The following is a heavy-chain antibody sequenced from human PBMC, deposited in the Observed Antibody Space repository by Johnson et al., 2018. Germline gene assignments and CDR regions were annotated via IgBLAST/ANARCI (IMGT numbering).Heavy chain of an antibody. Sequence: QVQLVQSGGGVVQPGRSLRLSCAASGFPFSRYGIHWVRQAPGKGLEEVAVISDDGMKKNYAAPAKGGFTISRDNSLNMRYLQMNSRRAEDTALYYCAKDWEIAAVGTGGYFHHWGQGTLVTVSS. CDR1: GFPFSRYG. D-gene: IGHD6-13*01. V-gene: IGHV3-30*18. J-gene: IGHJ1*01. CDR3: AKDWEIAAVGTGGYFHH. CDR2: ISDDGMKK.